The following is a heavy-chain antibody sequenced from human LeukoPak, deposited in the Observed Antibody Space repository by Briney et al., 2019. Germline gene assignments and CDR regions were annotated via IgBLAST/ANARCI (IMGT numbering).Heavy chain of an antibody. Sequence: GRSLRLSCAASGFTFSSYGMHWVRQAPGKGLEGVAVISYDGSNKYYADSVKGRFTISRDNAKNTLYLQMNSLRAEDTAVYYCAKENPTWYYYYGMDVWGQGTTVTVSS. D-gene: IGHD3-16*01. CDR3: AKENPTWYYYYGMDV. J-gene: IGHJ6*02. V-gene: IGHV3-30*18. CDR2: ISYDGSNK. CDR1: GFTFSSYG.